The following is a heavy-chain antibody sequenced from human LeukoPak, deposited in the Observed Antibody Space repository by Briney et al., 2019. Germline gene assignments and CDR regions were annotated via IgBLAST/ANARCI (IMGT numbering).Heavy chain of an antibody. V-gene: IGHV3-23*01. CDR3: ARGGMEPSQSSSWYWFDP. D-gene: IGHD6-13*01. CDR1: GFTFSSYG. CDR2: ISGSGGST. Sequence: GGSLRLSCAASGFTFSSYGMSWVRQAPGKGLEWVSAISGSGGSTYYADSVKGRFTISRDNSKNTLYLQMNSLRAEDTAVYYCARGGMEPSQSSSWYWFDPWGQGTLVTVSS. J-gene: IGHJ5*02.